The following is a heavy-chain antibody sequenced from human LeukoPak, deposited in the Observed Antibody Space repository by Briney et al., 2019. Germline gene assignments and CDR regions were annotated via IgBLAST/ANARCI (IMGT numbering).Heavy chain of an antibody. CDR1: GGTVNIYS. D-gene: IGHD5-12*01. CDR3: AIAVDYDSGNFAY. J-gene: IGHJ4*02. V-gene: IGHV1-69*02. CDR2: FMHRLHIG. Sequence: SVKVSCQASGGTVNIYSFSWVRQAPGRGVEGMGRFMHRLHIGNYAQKFQGRVSITADIVTTTSYMEVSSLRCEDTAVYSCAIAVDYDSGNFAYWRRGTLDTVSS.